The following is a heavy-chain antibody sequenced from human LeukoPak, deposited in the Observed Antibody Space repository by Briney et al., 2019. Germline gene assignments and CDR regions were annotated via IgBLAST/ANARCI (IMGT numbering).Heavy chain of an antibody. Sequence: PGGSLRLSCASSAFTFSNYAMNGVRQAPVKGLELVSGISGSGSSTYYADSVKGRSTISRANSKNTLYLQMNSLRAEDTAVYYCAKGRYSGYCSGGHCYADYFDSWGQGALVTVSS. CDR3: AKGRYSGYCSGGHCYADYFDS. V-gene: IGHV3-23*01. CDR1: AFTFSNYA. D-gene: IGHD2-15*01. CDR2: ISGSGSST. J-gene: IGHJ4*02.